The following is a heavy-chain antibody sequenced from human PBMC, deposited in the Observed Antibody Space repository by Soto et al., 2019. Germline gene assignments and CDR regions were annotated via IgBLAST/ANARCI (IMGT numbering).Heavy chain of an antibody. Sequence: XESLKVTWQCSVYRFTSYLISLVLQMPGKGLEWMGRIDPSDSYTNYSPSFQGHVTISADKSISTAYLQWSSLKASDTAMYYCARPITADYYYYGMDVCGQRTTVTVSS. J-gene: IGHJ6*02. V-gene: IGHV5-10-1*01. CDR3: ARPITADYYYYGMDV. CDR2: IDPSDSYT. CDR1: VYRFTSYL. D-gene: IGHD3-10*01.